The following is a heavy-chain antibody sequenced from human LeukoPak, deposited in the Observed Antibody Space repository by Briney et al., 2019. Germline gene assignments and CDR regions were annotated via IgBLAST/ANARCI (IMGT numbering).Heavy chain of an antibody. Sequence: GGSLRLSCTASKFTFSHYGMQWVRQAPGKGLEWVSAISGSGGSTYSADSVKGRFTISRDNSKNTLYLQMNSLRAEDTAVYYCAKGGGARPFDYWGQGTLVTVSS. CDR3: AKGGGARPFDY. CDR1: KFTFSHYG. CDR2: ISGSGGST. J-gene: IGHJ4*02. D-gene: IGHD3-16*01. V-gene: IGHV3-23*01.